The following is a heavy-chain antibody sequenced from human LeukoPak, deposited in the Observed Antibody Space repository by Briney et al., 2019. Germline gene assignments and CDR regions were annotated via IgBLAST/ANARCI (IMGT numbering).Heavy chain of an antibody. CDR3: ARHGGVPAATYNWFDP. Sequence: SETLSLTCTVSGGSFSSYYWSWIRQPPGKGLEWIGYIYYSGGTNYNPSLKSRVTISVDTSKNQFSLKLSSVTAADTAVYYCARHGGVPAATYNWFDPWGQGTLVTVSS. D-gene: IGHD2-2*01. J-gene: IGHJ5*02. CDR2: IYYSGGT. V-gene: IGHV4-59*08. CDR1: GGSFSSYY.